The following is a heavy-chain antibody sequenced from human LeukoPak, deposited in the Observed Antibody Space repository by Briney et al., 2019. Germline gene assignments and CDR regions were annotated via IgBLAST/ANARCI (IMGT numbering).Heavy chain of an antibody. D-gene: IGHD3-10*01. J-gene: IGHJ5*02. CDR2: FDPEDGET. V-gene: IGHV1-24*01. Sequence: ASVKVSCKVSGYTLTELSMHWVRQAPGKGLEWTGGFDPEDGETIYAQKFQGRVTMTEDTSTDTAHMELSSLRSEDTAVYYCATVGSYWFDPWGQGTLVTVSS. CDR1: GYTLTELS. CDR3: ATVGSYWFDP.